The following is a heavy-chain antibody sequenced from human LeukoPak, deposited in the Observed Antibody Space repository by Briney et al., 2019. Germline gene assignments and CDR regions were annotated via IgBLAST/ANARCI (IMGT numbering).Heavy chain of an antibody. Sequence: GGSLRLSCAASGFTFSDYYMSWIRQAPGKGLEWVSYIRSSSSYTNYADSVKGRSTISRDNAKNSLYLQMNSLRAEDTAVYYCARLGLRYFDWLPFDYWGQGTLVTVSS. CDR1: GFTFSDYY. CDR3: ARLGLRYFDWLPFDY. J-gene: IGHJ4*02. V-gene: IGHV3-11*06. CDR2: IRSSSSYT. D-gene: IGHD3-9*01.